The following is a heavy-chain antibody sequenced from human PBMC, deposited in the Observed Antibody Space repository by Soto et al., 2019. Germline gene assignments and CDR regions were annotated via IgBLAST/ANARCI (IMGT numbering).Heavy chain of an antibody. J-gene: IGHJ6*02. CDR1: GGSISSSNW. V-gene: IGHV4-4*02. CDR3: LRVSGSYYYGMDV. D-gene: IGHD1-26*01. CDR2: IYHSGST. Sequence: SETLSLTCAVSGGSISSSNWWSWVRQPPGKGLEWIGEIYHSGSTNYNPSLKSRVTISVDKSKNQFSLKLSSVTAADTAVYYFLRVSGSYYYGMDVWGQGSSVPVSS.